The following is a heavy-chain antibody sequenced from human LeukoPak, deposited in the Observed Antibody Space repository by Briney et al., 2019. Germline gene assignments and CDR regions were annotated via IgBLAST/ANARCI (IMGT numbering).Heavy chain of an antibody. Sequence: ASVKVSCKASGYTFTSYAMHWVRQAPGQRLEWMGWINPNSGGTNYAQKFQGRVTMTRDTSISTAYMELSRLRSDDTAVYYCARAALSWAAAASFDYWGQGTLVTVSS. CDR2: INPNSGGT. D-gene: IGHD6-13*01. J-gene: IGHJ4*02. CDR1: GYTFTSYA. CDR3: ARAALSWAAAASFDY. V-gene: IGHV1-2*02.